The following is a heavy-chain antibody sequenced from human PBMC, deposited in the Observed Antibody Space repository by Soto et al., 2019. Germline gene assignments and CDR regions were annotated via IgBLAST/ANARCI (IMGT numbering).Heavy chain of an antibody. CDR2: VIPIIGEG. J-gene: IGHJ3*02. CDR1: GGTFSSQT. CDR3: ARPAVNDLDADSSAFDI. V-gene: IGHV1-69*02. Sequence: QVQLVQSGAEVKEPGSSVKVSCKVSGGTFSSQTINWVRQVPGQGLEWMGSVIPIIGEGKYAQSFLGRVTITADRSTRTAYMERSTLRSEDRAVYYCARPAVNDLDADSSAFDIWGQGTMVTVSS. D-gene: IGHD1-1*01.